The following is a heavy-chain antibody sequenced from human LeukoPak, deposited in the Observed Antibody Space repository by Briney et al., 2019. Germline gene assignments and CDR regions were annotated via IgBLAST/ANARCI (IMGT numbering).Heavy chain of an antibody. CDR3: ARVPIDLSGSS. D-gene: IGHD1-26*01. Sequence: GGSLRLSCAASGFTFSSYWMSWVRQAPGKGLEWVSSISSSSSYIYYADSVKGRFTISRDNAKNSLYLQMNSLRAEDTAVYYCARVPIDLSGSSWGQGTMVTVSS. CDR1: GFTFSSYW. J-gene: IGHJ3*01. V-gene: IGHV3-21*01. CDR2: ISSSSSYI.